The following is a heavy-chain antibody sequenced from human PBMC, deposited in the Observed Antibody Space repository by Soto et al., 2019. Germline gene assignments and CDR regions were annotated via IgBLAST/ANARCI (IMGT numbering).Heavy chain of an antibody. CDR2: IIPIFGTA. J-gene: IGHJ5*02. D-gene: IGHD3-22*01. CDR3: AKLRDYYDSSGYENWFEP. V-gene: IGHV1-69*13. CDR1: GGTFSSYA. Sequence: GASVKVSCKASGGTFSSYAISWVRQAPGQGLEWMGGIIPIFGTANYAQKFQGRVTITADESTSTAYMELSSLRSEDTAVYYCAKLRDYYDSSGYENWFEPWGQGTLVTVSS.